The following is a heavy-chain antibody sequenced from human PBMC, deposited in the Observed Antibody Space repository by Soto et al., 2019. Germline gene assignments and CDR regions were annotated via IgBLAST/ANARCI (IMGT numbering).Heavy chain of an antibody. CDR1: AGPINHSRYY. CDR3: ARVLCQNCYDGKYFFYS. Sequence: SETLSLTYTVSAGPINHSRYYWSWIRQSPVEGLEWIGYIFYTGSTYYNPSLKSRVTISVDTSKNQFSLKLTSVTAADTAVYYFARVLCQNCYDGKYFFYSCGQGCLVTGSS. D-gene: IGHD2-2*01. CDR2: IFYTGST. V-gene: IGHV4-61*01. J-gene: IGHJ4*02.